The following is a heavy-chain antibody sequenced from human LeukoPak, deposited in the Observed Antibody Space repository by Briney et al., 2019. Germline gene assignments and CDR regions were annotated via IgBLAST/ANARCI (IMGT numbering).Heavy chain of an antibody. CDR3: ARARRGSSIRGPLDY. CDR2: VFHSGTT. V-gene: IGHV4-34*12. CDR1: GGSFSDYY. Sequence: SETLSLTCAVYGGSFSDYYWTWIRQTPGKGPEWIGEVFHSGTTNYNPSLKSRVSISVDTSKNQFSLKLSSVTAADTSLYYCARARRGSSIRGPLDYWGQGALVTVSS. J-gene: IGHJ4*02. D-gene: IGHD6-6*01.